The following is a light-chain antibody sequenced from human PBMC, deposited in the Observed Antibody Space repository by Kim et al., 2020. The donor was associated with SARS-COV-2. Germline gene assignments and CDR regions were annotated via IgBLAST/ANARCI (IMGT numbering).Light chain of an antibody. CDR2: GQN. V-gene: IGLV3-19*01. CDR3: NSRDSSENHLI. CDR1: SLRTSF. Sequence: SSELTQDPAVSVALGQTVNITCQGDSLRTSFASWYQQKPGQAPVLVSYGQNSRPSGSPDRFSASSSGNTASLTITGAQAEDEADYYCNSRDSSENHLIFGTGTKVTVL. J-gene: IGLJ1*01.